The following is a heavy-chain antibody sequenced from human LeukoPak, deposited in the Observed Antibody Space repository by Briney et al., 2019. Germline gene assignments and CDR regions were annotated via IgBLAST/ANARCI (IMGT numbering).Heavy chain of an antibody. CDR2: MNPNSGNT. D-gene: IGHD2-2*01. Sequence: GASVKVSCKASGYTFTSYDINWVRQATGQGLEWMGWMNPNSGNTGYAQKFQGRVTMTRNTSISTAYMELSSLRSEDTAVYYCAREGYCSSTSCPTKQYYYYYYGMDVWGQGTTVTVSS. J-gene: IGHJ6*02. CDR1: GYTFTSYD. CDR3: AREGYCSSTSCPTKQYYYYYYGMDV. V-gene: IGHV1-8*01.